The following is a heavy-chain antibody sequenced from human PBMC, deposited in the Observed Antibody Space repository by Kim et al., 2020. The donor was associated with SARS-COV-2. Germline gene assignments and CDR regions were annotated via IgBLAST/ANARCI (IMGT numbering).Heavy chain of an antibody. D-gene: IGHD3-22*01. V-gene: IGHV3-15*01. Sequence: APVKGRFTISRDDSKGTLYLQINSLKTEDTAVYYCTTYYYYDSSGYYFDYWGQGTLVTVSS. J-gene: IGHJ4*02. CDR3: TTYYYYDSSGYYFDY.